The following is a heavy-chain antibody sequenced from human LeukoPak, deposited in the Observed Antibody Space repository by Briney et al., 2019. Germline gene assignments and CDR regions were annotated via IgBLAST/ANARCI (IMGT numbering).Heavy chain of an antibody. CDR1: GLTFSNFA. V-gene: IGHV3-23*01. CDR2: ISEGGGAT. D-gene: IGHD2-15*01. CDR3: AILKGGYCSGGSCF. J-gene: IGHJ4*02. Sequence: PGGSLRLSCAASGLTFSNFAMNWVRQAPGKGLEWVSGISEGGGATYYADSVKGRFSISRDNSKDTLFLQMNSLRAEGTAIYYCAILKGGYCSGGSCFWGQGALVTVSS.